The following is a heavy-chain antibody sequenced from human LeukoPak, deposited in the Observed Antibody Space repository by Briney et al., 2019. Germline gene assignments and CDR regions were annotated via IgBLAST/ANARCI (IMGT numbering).Heavy chain of an antibody. Sequence: SVKVSCKASGGTFSSYAISWVRQAPGQGLEWIGRIIPILGIANYAQKFQGRVTITADESTSTAYMELRSLKSEDTAVYYCARDWGMGPSSSWAWGQGTLVTVSS. V-gene: IGHV1-69*04. J-gene: IGHJ5*02. CDR2: IIPILGIA. D-gene: IGHD6-13*01. CDR1: GGTFSSYA. CDR3: ARDWGMGPSSSWA.